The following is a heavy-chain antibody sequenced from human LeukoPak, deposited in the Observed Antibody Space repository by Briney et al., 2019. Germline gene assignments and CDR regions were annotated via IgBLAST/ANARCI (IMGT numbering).Heavy chain of an antibody. D-gene: IGHD5-24*01. CDR2: INSDGSST. V-gene: IGHV3-74*01. J-gene: IGHJ5*02. CDR1: GFTFSSYW. CDR3: ARERLHSQRFDP. Sequence: GGSLRLSCAASGFTFSSYWMHWVRQAPGKGLVWVSRINSDGSSTSYADSVKGRFTISRDNAKNTLYLQMNSLRAEDTAVYYCARERLHSQRFDPWGQGTLVTVSS.